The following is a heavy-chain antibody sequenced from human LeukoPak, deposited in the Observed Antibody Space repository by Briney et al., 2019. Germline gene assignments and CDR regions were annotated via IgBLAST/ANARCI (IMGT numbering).Heavy chain of an antibody. J-gene: IGHJ5*02. D-gene: IGHD6-6*01. CDR1: GYTFTSYG. CDR2: ISAYNGNT. CDR3: AGPSIAPDWFDP. V-gene: IGHV1-18*01. Sequence: ASVKVSCKASGYTFTSYGISWVRQAPGQGLEWMGWISAYNGNTNYAQKLQGRVTMTTDTSTSTAYMELSRLRSDDTAVYYCAGPSIAPDWFDPWGQGTLVTVSS.